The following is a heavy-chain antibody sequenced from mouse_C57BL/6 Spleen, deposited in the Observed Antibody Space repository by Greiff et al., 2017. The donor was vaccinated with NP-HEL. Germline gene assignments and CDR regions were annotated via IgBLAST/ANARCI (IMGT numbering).Heavy chain of an antibody. CDR3: AREDYYGNWFAY. D-gene: IGHD2-1*01. V-gene: IGHV3-6*01. J-gene: IGHJ3*01. Sequence: VQLQQSGPGLVKPSQSLSLTCSVTGYSITSGYYWNWIRQFPGNKLEWMGYISYDGSNNYNPSLKNRISITRDTSKNQFFLKLNSVTTEDTATYYCAREDYYGNWFAYWGQGTLVTVSA. CDR2: ISYDGSN. CDR1: GYSITSGYY.